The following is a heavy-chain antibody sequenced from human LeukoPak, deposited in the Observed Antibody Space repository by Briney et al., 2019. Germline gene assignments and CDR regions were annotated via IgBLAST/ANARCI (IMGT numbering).Heavy chain of an antibody. CDR3: AKDLRSSSFPFDY. D-gene: IGHD6-13*01. CDR2: ISGSGGST. CDR1: GFTFSSYA. Sequence: GGSLRLSCAASGFTFSSYAIRWIRQAPGKGLEWVSAISGSGGSTYYADSVKGRFTISRDNSKNTLYLQMNSLRAEDTAVYYCAKDLRSSSFPFDYWGQGTLVTVSS. J-gene: IGHJ4*02. V-gene: IGHV3-23*01.